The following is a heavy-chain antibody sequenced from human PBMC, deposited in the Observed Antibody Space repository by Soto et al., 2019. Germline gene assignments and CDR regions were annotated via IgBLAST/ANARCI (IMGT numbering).Heavy chain of an antibody. D-gene: IGHD3-10*01. CDR2: ISYDGSNK. Sequence: QVQLVESGGGVVQPGRSLRLSCAASGFTFSSYGMHWVRQAPGKGLEWVAVISYDGSNKYYADSVKGRFTISRDNSKNTLYLQMNSLRAEDMAVYYCAKGGGSGSYLESENWFDPWGQGTLVTVSS. CDR1: GFTFSSYG. CDR3: AKGGGSGSYLESENWFDP. J-gene: IGHJ5*02. V-gene: IGHV3-30*18.